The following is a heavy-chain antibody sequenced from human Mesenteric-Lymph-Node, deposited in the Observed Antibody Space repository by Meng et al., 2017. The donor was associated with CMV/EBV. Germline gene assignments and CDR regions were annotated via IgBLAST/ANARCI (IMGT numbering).Heavy chain of an antibody. CDR3: ARERRLEQYSSSSSDYYYYGMDV. J-gene: IGHJ6*02. CDR1: GGTFSSYT. Sequence: SVKVSCKASGGTFSSYTISWVRQAPGQGLEWMGRIIPILGIANYAQKFQGRVTITADKSTSTAYMELSSLRSEDTAVYYCARERRLEQYSSSSSDYYYYGMDVWGQGTTVTVSS. CDR2: IIPILGIA. D-gene: IGHD6-6*01. V-gene: IGHV1-69*04.